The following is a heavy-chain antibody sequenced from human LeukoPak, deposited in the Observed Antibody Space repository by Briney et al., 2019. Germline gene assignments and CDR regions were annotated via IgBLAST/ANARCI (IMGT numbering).Heavy chain of an antibody. CDR2: IIPIFGTA. CDR1: GGTFSSYA. CDR3: ARDLVIVGATTSYYYYMDV. D-gene: IGHD1-26*01. Sequence: SVKVSCKASGGTFSSYAISWVRQAPGQGLEWMGRIIPIFGTANYAQKFQGRVTITTDESTSTAYMELSSLRSEDTAVYYCARDLVIVGATTSYYYYMDVWGKGTTVTVSS. V-gene: IGHV1-69*05. J-gene: IGHJ6*03.